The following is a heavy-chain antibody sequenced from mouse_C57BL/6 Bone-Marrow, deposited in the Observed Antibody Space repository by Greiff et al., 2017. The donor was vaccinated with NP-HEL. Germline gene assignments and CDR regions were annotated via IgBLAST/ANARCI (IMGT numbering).Heavy chain of an antibody. CDR2: ISNLAYSI. V-gene: IGHV5-15*04. CDR3: ARRSGWGWYFDV. CDR1: GFTFSDYG. Sequence: DVMLVESGGGLVQPGGSLKLSCAASGFTFSDYGMAWVRQAPRKGPEWVAFISNLAYSIYYADTVTGRFTISRENAKNTLYLEMSSLRSEDTAMYYCARRSGWGWYFDVWGTGTTVTVSS. J-gene: IGHJ1*03.